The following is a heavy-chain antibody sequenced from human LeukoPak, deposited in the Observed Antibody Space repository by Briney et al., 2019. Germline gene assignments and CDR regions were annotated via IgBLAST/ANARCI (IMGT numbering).Heavy chain of an antibody. V-gene: IGHV1-69*13. J-gene: IGHJ6*02. CDR2: IIPIFGTA. CDR1: GGTFSSYA. Sequence: SVKVSCKASGGTFSSYAISWVRQAPGQGLEWMGGIIPIFGTANYAQKFQGRVMITADESTSTAYMELSSLRSEDTAVYYCARVEKQWPSVYYYYYGMDVWGQGTTVTVSS. D-gene: IGHD6-19*01. CDR3: ARVEKQWPSVYYYYYGMDV.